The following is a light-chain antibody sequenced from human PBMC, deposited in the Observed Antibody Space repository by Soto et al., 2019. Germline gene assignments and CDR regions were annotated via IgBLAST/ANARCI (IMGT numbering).Light chain of an antibody. Sequence: QSVLTQPASVSGSRGQSITISCVGRNTDVGQDKSVSWYQQGPGKAPKLLIFEVTNRPSGVSSRFSGSRSGNTASLTISGLQPDDEGDYFCVSYTDTDTLVFGTGTKAPS. CDR3: VSYTDTDTLV. CDR1: NTDVGQDKS. J-gene: IGLJ1*01. CDR2: EVT. V-gene: IGLV2-14*01.